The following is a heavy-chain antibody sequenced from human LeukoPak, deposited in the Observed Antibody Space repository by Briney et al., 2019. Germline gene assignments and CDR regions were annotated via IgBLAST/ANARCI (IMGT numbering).Heavy chain of an antibody. J-gene: IGHJ6*03. CDR3: AGSGHHYYYCYMDV. CDR1: GGSISSSSYY. CDR2: IYYSGST. V-gene: IGHV4-39*07. D-gene: IGHD3-10*01. Sequence: PSETLSLTCTVSGGSISSSSYYWGWIRQPPGKGLEWIGSIYYSGSTYYNPSLKSRVTISVDTSKNQFSLKLSSVTAADTAVYYCAGSGHHYYYCYMDVWGKGTTVTVSS.